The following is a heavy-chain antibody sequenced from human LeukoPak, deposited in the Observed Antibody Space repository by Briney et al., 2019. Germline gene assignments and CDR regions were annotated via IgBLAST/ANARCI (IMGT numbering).Heavy chain of an antibody. CDR2: IYYSGST. CDR3: ARHGLDTAMMNYYYYYMDV. J-gene: IGHJ6*03. V-gene: IGHV4-39*01. D-gene: IGHD5-18*01. Sequence: SETLSLTCTVSGGPISSSSYYWGWIRQPPGEGLEWIGSIYYSGSTYYNPSLKSRVTISVDTSKNQFSLKLSSVTAADTAMYYCARHGLDTAMMNYYYYYMDVWGKGTTVTASS. CDR1: GGPISSSSYY.